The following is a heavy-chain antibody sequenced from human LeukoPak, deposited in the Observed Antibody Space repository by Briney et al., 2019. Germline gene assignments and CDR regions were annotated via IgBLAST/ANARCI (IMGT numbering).Heavy chain of an antibody. CDR3: AKDGYYGSGTYPDY. CDR2: ISYDGTNK. Sequence: GGSLRLSCAASGFTFSSYGMNWVRQAPGKGLEWVPVISYDGTNKFYVDSLRGRFTISRDNSKNTLYLQMNSLRAEDTAVYYCAKDGYYGSGTYPDYWGQGTLVTVSS. D-gene: IGHD3-10*01. CDR1: GFTFSSYG. J-gene: IGHJ4*02. V-gene: IGHV3-30*18.